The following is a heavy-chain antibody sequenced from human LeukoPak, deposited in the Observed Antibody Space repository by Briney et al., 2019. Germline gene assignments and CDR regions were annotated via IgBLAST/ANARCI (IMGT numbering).Heavy chain of an antibody. J-gene: IGHJ5*02. V-gene: IGHV4-59*08. D-gene: IGHD6-13*01. CDR3: ARHVFFQPYSSSWSLAGWFDP. Sequence: SEILSVTCDVSGDSLSPFYWGWIRQPPGKGLEWIGSVYDSGSTSVNPSLKSRVTISVDTSKNQFSLKLSSVTAADTAVYYCARHVFFQPYSSSWSLAGWFDPWGQGTLVTVSS. CDR1: GDSLSPFY. CDR2: VYDSGST.